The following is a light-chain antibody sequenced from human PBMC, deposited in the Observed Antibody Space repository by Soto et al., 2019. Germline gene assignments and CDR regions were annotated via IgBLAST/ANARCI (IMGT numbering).Light chain of an antibody. CDR1: QSVSSN. CDR2: GAS. J-gene: IGKJ4*01. Sequence: EMAITQSPATLSVSPGERATLSCRASQSVSSNLAWYQQKPGQAPRLLIYGASTRATGIPARFSGSGSGTEFTLTISSLQSEDFAVYYCQQYNNWLPLTFGGGTKVDIK. CDR3: QQYNNWLPLT. V-gene: IGKV3-15*01.